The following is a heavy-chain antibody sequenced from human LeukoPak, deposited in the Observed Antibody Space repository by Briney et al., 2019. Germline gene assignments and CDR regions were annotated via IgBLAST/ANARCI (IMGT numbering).Heavy chain of an antibody. CDR1: GFTFSNAW. CDR3: ARESYGFPDY. V-gene: IGHV3-21*01. D-gene: IGHD5-18*01. CDR2: ISSSSSYI. Sequence: GGSLRLSCAASGFTFSNAWMSWVRQAPGKGLEWVSSISSSSSYIYYADSVKGRFTISRDNAKNSLYLQMNSLRAEDTAVYYCARESYGFPDYWGQGTLVTVSS. J-gene: IGHJ4*02.